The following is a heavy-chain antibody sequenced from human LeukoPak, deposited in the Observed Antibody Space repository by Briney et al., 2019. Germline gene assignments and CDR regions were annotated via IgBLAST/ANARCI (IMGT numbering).Heavy chain of an antibody. D-gene: IGHD3-16*02. CDR1: GGSISSYY. V-gene: IGHV4-59*08. J-gene: IGHJ4*02. CDR2: IYYSGST. CDR3: ARGLYVWGSYPLGY. Sequence: SETLSLTCTVSGGSISSYYWSWIRRPPGKGLEWIGYIYYSGSTNYNPSLKSRVTISVDTSKNQFSLKLSSVTAADTAVYYCARGLYVWGSYPLGYWGQGTLVTVSS.